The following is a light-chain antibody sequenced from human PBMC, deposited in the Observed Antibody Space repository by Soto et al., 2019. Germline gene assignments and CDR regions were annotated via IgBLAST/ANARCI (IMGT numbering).Light chain of an antibody. CDR3: SSHSSSSTLVV. CDR2: DVN. J-gene: IGLJ2*01. V-gene: IGLV2-14*03. Sequence: QSALSQPASMSGSPGQSITISCTATSSDVGGYNYVSWYRQYPGKDPKLIIYDVNNRPSEVSNRFSGSKSGNTASLTISGLQAEDEADYYCSSHSSSSTLVVFGGGTKLTVL. CDR1: SSDVGGYNY.